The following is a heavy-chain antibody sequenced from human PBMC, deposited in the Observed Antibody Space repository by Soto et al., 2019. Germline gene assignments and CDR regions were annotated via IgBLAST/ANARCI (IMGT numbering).Heavy chain of an antibody. CDR3: ARFSKDGYSYHYSYYYGMDV. Sequence: NPSETLSLTCAVYGGSFSGYYWSWIRQPPGKGLEWIGEINHSGSTNYNPSLKSRVTISVDTSKNQFSLKLSSVTAAETAVYYCARFSKDGYSYHYSYYYGMDVWGQGTTVTVSS. V-gene: IGHV4-34*01. CDR2: INHSGST. CDR1: GGSFSGYY. D-gene: IGHD5-18*01. J-gene: IGHJ6*02.